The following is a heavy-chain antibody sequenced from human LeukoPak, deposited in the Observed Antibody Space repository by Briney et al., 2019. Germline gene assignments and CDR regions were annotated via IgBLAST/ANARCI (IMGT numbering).Heavy chain of an antibody. J-gene: IGHJ5*02. CDR3: ARAAYGSGSYRNWFDP. CDR2: IYPGDSDT. D-gene: IGHD3-10*01. Sequence: GESLKIPCKGSGYSFTSYWIGWVRQMPGKGLEWMGIIYPGDSDTRYSPSFQGQVTISADKSISTAYLQWSSLKASDTAMYYCARAAYGSGSYRNWFDPWGQGTLVTVSS. V-gene: IGHV5-51*01. CDR1: GYSFTSYW.